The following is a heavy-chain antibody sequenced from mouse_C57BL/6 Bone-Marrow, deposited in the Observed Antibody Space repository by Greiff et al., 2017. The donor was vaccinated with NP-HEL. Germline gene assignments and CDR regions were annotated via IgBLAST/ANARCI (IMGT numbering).Heavy chain of an antibody. J-gene: IGHJ2*01. Sequence: EVKLQESGAELVRPGASVKLSCTASGFNIKDDYMHWVKQRPEQGLEWIGWIDPENGDTEYASKFQGKATIKADPSSNTAYLQLSSLTSEDTAVYYCTTSYDGDGGYWGQGTTLTVSS. CDR1: GFNIKDDY. D-gene: IGHD2-3*01. CDR2: IDPENGDT. V-gene: IGHV14-4*01. CDR3: TTSYDGDGGY.